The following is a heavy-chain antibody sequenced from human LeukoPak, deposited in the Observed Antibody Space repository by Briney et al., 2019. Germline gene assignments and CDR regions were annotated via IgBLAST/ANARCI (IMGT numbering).Heavy chain of an antibody. D-gene: IGHD1-26*01. CDR2: MYYSGST. V-gene: IGHV4-39*01. CDR1: GGSISSSSYY. CDR3: ARHPGGFDP. J-gene: IGHJ5*02. Sequence: SETLSLTCTVSGGSISSSSYYWGWIRQPPGKGLEWIGSMYYSGSTYYNPSLKSRVTISVDTSKNQFSLKLSSVTAADTAVYYCARHPGGFDPWGQGTLVTVSS.